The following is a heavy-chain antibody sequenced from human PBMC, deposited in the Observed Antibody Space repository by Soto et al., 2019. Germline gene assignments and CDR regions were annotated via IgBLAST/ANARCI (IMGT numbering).Heavy chain of an antibody. Sequence: GESLKISCQGSGYSFTSYWIGWVRQMPGKGLEWMGMIYPGDSDTRYSPYFQGQVTISADKSISTAYLQWSSLKASDTAMYKCARSPDYFDYWGQETRVTVSS. CDR3: ARSPDYFDY. CDR2: IYPGDSDT. CDR1: GYSFTSYW. J-gene: IGHJ4*02. V-gene: IGHV5-51*01.